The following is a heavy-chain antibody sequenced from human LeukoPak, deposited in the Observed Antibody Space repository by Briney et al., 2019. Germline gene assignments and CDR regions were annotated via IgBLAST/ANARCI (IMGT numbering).Heavy chain of an antibody. CDR3: ARLARKPSAVTAIRGGGWFDP. V-gene: IGHV4-34*01. CDR2: INHSGST. Sequence: PSETLSLTCAVYGGSFSGYYWSWIRQPPGKGLEWIGEINHSGSTNYNPSLKSRITISVDMSKNQFSLKLSSVTAADTAVYYCARLARKPSAVTAIRGGGWFDPWGQGTLVTVSS. D-gene: IGHD2-21*02. CDR1: GGSFSGYY. J-gene: IGHJ5*02.